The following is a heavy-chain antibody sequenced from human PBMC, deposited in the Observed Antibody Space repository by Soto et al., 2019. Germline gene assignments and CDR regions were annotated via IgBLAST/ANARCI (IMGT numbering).Heavy chain of an antibody. V-gene: IGHV3-9*01. J-gene: IGHJ1*01. CDR1: GFTFDDYA. D-gene: IGHD1-7*01. CDR2: ISWNSDSL. Sequence: EVQLVESGGGLVQPGRSLRLSCAASGFTFDDYAMHWVRQPPGKGLEWVSGISWNSDSLDYADSVKGRFTISRDNAKNSLYLQMNTLRPEDTALYYCARTPPADRHFQHWGQSTLVSVSS. CDR3: ARTPPADRHFQH.